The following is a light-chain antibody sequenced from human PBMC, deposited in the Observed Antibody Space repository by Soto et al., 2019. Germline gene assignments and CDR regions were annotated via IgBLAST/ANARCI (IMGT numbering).Light chain of an antibody. CDR1: SSDVGNYNY. CDR3: TSYAAGKNMV. Sequence: QSALTQPPSASGSPGQSVTISCTGTSSDVGNYNYVSWYQQYPGKAPKLMIYEVNKRPSGVPDRFSGSKSGNTASLTVSGLQAEDEADYYCTSYAAGKNMVFGGGTKLTVL. V-gene: IGLV2-8*01. CDR2: EVN. J-gene: IGLJ2*01.